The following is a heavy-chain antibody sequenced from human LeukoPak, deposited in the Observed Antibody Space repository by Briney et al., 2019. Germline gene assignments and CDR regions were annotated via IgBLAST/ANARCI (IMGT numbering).Heavy chain of an antibody. CDR2: ISLSGLT. D-gene: IGHD3-22*01. J-gene: IGHJ3*02. CDR1: GGSISSTNW. V-gene: IGHV4-4*02. Sequence: SGTLSLTCGVSGGSISSTNWWSWVRQPPGQGLEWIGEISLSGLTNYNPSLKSRVTMSVDTSNNQFSLKLSSVTAADTAVYYCARVSHYYDSSGYYYVRAFDIWGQGTMVTVSS. CDR3: ARVSHYYDSSGYYYVRAFDI.